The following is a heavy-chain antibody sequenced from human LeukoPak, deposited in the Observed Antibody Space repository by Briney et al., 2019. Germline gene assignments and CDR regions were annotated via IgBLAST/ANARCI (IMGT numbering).Heavy chain of an antibody. CDR2: IWYDGSNK. CDR1: GFTFSSYG. CDR3: ARDRVAVAGNYFDY. V-gene: IGHV3-33*01. D-gene: IGHD6-19*01. Sequence: GGSLRLSCAASGFTFSSYGMHWVRQAPGKGLEWVAVIWYDGSNKYYADSVKGRFTISRDNSKNTLYLQMNSLRAEDTAVYYCARDRVAVAGNYFDYWAREPWSPSPQ. J-gene: IGHJ4*02.